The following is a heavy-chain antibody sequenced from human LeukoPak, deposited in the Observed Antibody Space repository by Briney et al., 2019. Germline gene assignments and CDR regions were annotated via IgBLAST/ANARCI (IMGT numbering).Heavy chain of an antibody. CDR2: ISSSSSYI. D-gene: IGHD2-8*01. CDR1: GFTFSSYS. V-gene: IGHV3-21*01. J-gene: IGHJ3*02. Sequence: PGGSLRLSCAASGFTFSSYSMNWVRQAPGKGLEWVSSISSSSSYIYYADSVKGRFTISRDNAKNSLYLQMNSLRAEDTAVYYCARGGYYWEHAFDIWGQGTMVTVSS. CDR3: ARGGYYWEHAFDI.